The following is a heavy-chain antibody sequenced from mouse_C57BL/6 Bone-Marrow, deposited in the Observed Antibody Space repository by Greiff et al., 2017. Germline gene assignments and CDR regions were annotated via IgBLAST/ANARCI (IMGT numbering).Heavy chain of an antibody. D-gene: IGHD1-1*01. J-gene: IGHJ2*01. CDR3: ARSEYYGSSYDD. Sequence: QVQLQQPGAELVRPGTSVKLSCKASGYTFTSYWMHWVKQRPGQGLEWIGVIDPSDSYTNYNQKFKGKATLTVDTSSSTAYMQLSSLTSEDSAVYYCARSEYYGSSYDDGGQGTTLTVSS. CDR1: GYTFTSYW. V-gene: IGHV1-59*01. CDR2: IDPSDSYT.